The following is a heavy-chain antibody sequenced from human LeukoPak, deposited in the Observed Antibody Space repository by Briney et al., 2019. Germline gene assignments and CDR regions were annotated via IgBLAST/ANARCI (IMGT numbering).Heavy chain of an antibody. CDR3: ARHRTYYYDSSGFHYFDY. J-gene: IGHJ4*02. CDR2: INHSGST. D-gene: IGHD3-22*01. Sequence: PSETLSLTCAVYGGSFSGYYWSWIRQPPGKGLEWIGEINHSGSTNYNPSLKSRVTISVDTSKNQFSLKLSSVTAADTAVYYCARHRTYYYDSSGFHYFDYWGQGILVTVSS. V-gene: IGHV4-34*01. CDR1: GGSFSGYY.